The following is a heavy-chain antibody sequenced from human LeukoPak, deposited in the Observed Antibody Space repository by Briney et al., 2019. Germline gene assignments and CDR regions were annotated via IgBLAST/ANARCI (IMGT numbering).Heavy chain of an antibody. D-gene: IGHD3-10*01. CDR3: ARAARRSYYNG. CDR1: GGSFSGYY. CDR2: INHSGST. Sequence: PSETLSLTCAVYGGSFSGYYWSWTRQPPGKGLEWIGEINHSGSTNYNPSLKSRVTISVDTSKNQFSLKLSSVTAADTAVYYCARAARRSYYNGWGQGTLVTVSS. J-gene: IGHJ4*02. V-gene: IGHV4-34*01.